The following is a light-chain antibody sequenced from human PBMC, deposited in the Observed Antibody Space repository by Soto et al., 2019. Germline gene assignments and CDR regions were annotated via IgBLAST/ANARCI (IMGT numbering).Light chain of an antibody. CDR3: QQANSFPRT. J-gene: IGKJ3*01. CDR2: AAS. V-gene: IGKV1D-12*01. CDR1: QDISVW. Sequence: DIQMTQSPSSVSASVGDRVTITCRASQDISVWLAWYQQKLGKAPKLLIYAASNLQTGVLSRFSGSGSGTEFTLTISSLRPEDFATYYCQQANSFPRTFGPGTKVDIK.